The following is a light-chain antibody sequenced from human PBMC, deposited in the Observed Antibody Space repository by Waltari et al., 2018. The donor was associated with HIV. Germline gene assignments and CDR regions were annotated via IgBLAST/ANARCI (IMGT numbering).Light chain of an antibody. Sequence: QTVVTQESSFSVSPGGTVTLTCGLSSGSVSTSYYPTWHQQTPGQAPRTLIYSTNSRSSGVPDRFSGSILGNKAALTITGAQADDESDYYCVLYMGSGISMFGGGTKLTVL. J-gene: IGLJ3*02. CDR2: STN. V-gene: IGLV8-61*01. CDR1: SGSVSTSYY. CDR3: VLYMGSGISM.